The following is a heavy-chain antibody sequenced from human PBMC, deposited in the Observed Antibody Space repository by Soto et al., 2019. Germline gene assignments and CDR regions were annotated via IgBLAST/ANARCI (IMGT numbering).Heavy chain of an antibody. Sequence: QGQLVQSGPEVKKPGASVKVSCEASGYTFTTSGISWVRQAPGQGLEWMGWISTYNGDTNSAQKFQGSVTMPADTSTGTVYMELMSLKSDDTAVYYCARQGSWPYYYYGLDVWGQGTTVTVSS. D-gene: IGHD1-26*01. CDR1: GYTFTTSG. CDR3: ARQGSWPYYYYGLDV. CDR2: ISTYNGDT. J-gene: IGHJ6*02. V-gene: IGHV1-18*01.